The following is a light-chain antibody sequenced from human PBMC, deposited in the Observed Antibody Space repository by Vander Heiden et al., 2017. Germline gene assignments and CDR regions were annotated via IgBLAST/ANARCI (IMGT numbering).Light chain of an antibody. CDR2: WAS. CDR3: HQYYNPPPWT. J-gene: IGKJ1*01. CDR1: QSLLYSSHNKSY. V-gene: IGKV4-1*01. Sequence: DIVMTQSPDSLAGSLGERATINGKSSQSLLYSSHNKSYLAWYQQKPGQPPKLLIYWASTRESGVPDRFSGSGSGTDFTLTINSLQAEDVAVYYCHQYYNPPPWTFGLGTKVEIK.